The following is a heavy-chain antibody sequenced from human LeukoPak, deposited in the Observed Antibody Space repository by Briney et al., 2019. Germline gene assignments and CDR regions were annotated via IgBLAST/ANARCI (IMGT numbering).Heavy chain of an antibody. CDR2: SYGGGST. V-gene: IGHV3-53*01. D-gene: IGHD6-6*01. Sequence: GGSLRLSCAVSVFTVSNDYMRWVRQAPGKGLEWVSVSYGGGSTYYADSVRGRFTISRDNSENTLYLQMDSLRAEDTAVYYCTRLLPSSHHFFDSWGQGTLVTVSS. CDR1: VFTVSNDY. J-gene: IGHJ4*02. CDR3: TRLLPSSHHFFDS.